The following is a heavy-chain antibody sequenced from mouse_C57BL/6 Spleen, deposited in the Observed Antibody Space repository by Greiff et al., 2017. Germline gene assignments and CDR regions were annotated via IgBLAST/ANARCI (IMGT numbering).Heavy chain of an antibody. CDR3: ARGNYYGSSSY. Sequence: QVQLQQSGAELVRPGTSVKVSCKASGYAFTNYLIEWVKQRPGQGLEWIGNINPSNGGTNYNEKFKSKATLTVDKSSSTAYMQLSSLTSEDSAVYYCARGNYYGSSSYWGQGTLVTVSA. D-gene: IGHD1-1*01. V-gene: IGHV1-54*01. CDR1: GYAFTNYL. J-gene: IGHJ3*01. CDR2: INPSNGGT.